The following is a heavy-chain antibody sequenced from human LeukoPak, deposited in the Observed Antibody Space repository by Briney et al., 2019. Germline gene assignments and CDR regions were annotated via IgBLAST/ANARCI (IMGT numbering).Heavy chain of an antibody. V-gene: IGHV5-51*01. D-gene: IGHD2-21*01. Sequence: GEALKISCKGSGYSFTSYWIGWVRQMPGKGLEWMGIIYPGDSDTRYSTSFQGQVTISAYESISTAYLKWSRLKASDTAMYYCASQLGLYCSGDCLWAFDIWGQGTMVTVSS. CDR1: GYSFTSYW. CDR2: IYPGDSDT. J-gene: IGHJ3*02. CDR3: ASQLGLYCSGDCLWAFDI.